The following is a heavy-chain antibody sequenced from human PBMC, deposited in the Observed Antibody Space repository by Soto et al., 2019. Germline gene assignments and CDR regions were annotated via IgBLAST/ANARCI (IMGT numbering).Heavy chain of an antibody. Sequence: QVQLVQSGPEVKKPGSSVKVSCKAPGDTFNSYGISWVRQAPGQGLEWMGGIVPMFGTTNLALKFEDRVTITADEVTTTVYMERRGLTSEDTAVYYCARDLADVHLWYAFDVWGHGTRVTVAS. V-gene: IGHV1-69*01. J-gene: IGHJ3*01. D-gene: IGHD6-13*01. CDR1: GDTFNSYG. CDR3: ARDLADVHLWYAFDV. CDR2: IVPMFGTT.